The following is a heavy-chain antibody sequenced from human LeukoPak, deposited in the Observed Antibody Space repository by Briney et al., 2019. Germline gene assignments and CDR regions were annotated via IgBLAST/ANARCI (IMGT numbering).Heavy chain of an antibody. CDR2: FDPEDGET. Sequence: ASVKVSCKASAYSFTGYYMHWVRQAPGQGLEWMGGFDPEDGETIYAQKFQGRVTMTEDTSTDTAYMELSSLRSEDTAVYYCARVLKGNYYSGLGTYRWFDSWGQGTLVTVSS. CDR3: ARVLKGNYYSGLGTYRWFDS. D-gene: IGHD3-10*01. J-gene: IGHJ5*01. V-gene: IGHV1-24*01. CDR1: AYSFTGYY.